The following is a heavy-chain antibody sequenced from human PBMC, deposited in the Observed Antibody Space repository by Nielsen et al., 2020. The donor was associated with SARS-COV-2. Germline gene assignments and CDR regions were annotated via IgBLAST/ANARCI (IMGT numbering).Heavy chain of an antibody. D-gene: IGHD2-2*02. Sequence: GESLKISCAASGFTFSSYWMHWVRQAPGKGLVWVSRINSDGSSTSYADSVKGRFTISRDNAKNTLYLQMNSLRAEDTAVYYCASLWGYCSSTSCYTDGWTDYWGQGTLVTVSS. J-gene: IGHJ4*02. CDR2: INSDGSST. CDR1: GFTFSSYW. CDR3: ASLWGYCSSTSCYTDGWTDY. V-gene: IGHV3-74*01.